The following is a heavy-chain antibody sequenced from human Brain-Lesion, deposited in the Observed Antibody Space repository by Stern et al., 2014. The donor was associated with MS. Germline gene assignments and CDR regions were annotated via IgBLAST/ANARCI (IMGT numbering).Heavy chain of an antibody. D-gene: IGHD6-13*01. CDR2: IYPGDSDT. Sequence: EVQLVESGAEVKKPGESLKISCKSSGYSFTSYWIGWVRQMPGKGLEWMGIIYPGDSDTRYNPAFQGQVTLSADKSTSPAYLQWSSLKASDTAMYYCATPADGGSMDSWGQGTLVTVSS. CDR3: ATPADGGSMDS. V-gene: IGHV5-51*01. J-gene: IGHJ4*02. CDR1: GYSFTSYW.